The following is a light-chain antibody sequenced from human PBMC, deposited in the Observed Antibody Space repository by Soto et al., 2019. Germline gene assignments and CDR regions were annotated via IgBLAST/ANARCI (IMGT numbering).Light chain of an antibody. CDR3: QQYGSSGT. Sequence: IVMTQAQGTRSVSPGERATISGGASQSVSNNYLAWYQQKPGQAPRLLIYGASNRATGIPDRFSGSGSRTDFTLTISRLEPEDSAVYYCQQYGSSGTFGQGTQGEIK. CDR1: QSVSNNY. CDR2: GAS. J-gene: IGKJ1*01. V-gene: IGKV3-20*01.